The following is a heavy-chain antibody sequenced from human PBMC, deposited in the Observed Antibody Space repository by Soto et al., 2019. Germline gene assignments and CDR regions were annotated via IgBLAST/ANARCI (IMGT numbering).Heavy chain of an antibody. CDR3: AREIPIASSQNRRTYWFDP. CDR2: INPNSGGT. Sequence: GASVKVSCKASGYTFTGYYMHWVRQAPGQGLEWMGWINPNSGGTNYAQKFQGWVTMTRDTSISTAYMELSRLRSDDTAVYYCAREIPIASSQNRRTYWFDPWGQGTLVTVSS. CDR1: GYTFTGYY. D-gene: IGHD2-21*01. J-gene: IGHJ5*02. V-gene: IGHV1-2*04.